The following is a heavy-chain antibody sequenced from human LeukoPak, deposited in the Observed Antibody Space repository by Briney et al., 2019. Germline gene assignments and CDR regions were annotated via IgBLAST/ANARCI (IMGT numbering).Heavy chain of an antibody. CDR1: GGSISSSSYY. J-gene: IGHJ6*03. CDR2: IYYSGST. CDR3: ARHGRGAAAGARSPYYYYMDV. V-gene: IGHV4-39*01. D-gene: IGHD6-13*01. Sequence: SETLSLTCTVSGGSISSSSYYWGWIRPPPGKGLEWIGSIYYSGSTHYNPSLKSRVTMSVDTSKYHFSLKLSSVTAADTAVYYCARHGRGAAAGARSPYYYYMDVWGKGTTVTVSS.